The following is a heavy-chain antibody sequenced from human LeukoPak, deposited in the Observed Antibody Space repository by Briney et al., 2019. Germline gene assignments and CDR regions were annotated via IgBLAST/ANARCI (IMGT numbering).Heavy chain of an antibody. V-gene: IGHV3-21*01. J-gene: IGHJ4*02. CDR1: GFTFSSYT. D-gene: IGHD2-2*01. CDR2: ISGASSYI. Sequence: GGSLRLSCAASGFTFSSYTMHWVRQAPGQGLEWVSSISGASSYIYYADSLKGRFTISRDNAKNSLYLQMNSLRADDTAVYYCARGPMRVTSPFFYYWGQGSLVTVSS. CDR3: ARGPMRVTSPFFYY.